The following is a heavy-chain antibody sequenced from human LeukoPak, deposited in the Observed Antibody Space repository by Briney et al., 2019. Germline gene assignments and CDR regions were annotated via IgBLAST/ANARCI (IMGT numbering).Heavy chain of an antibody. CDR1: SGAISTSHW. CDR2: IYGSGNT. V-gene: IGHV4-4*02. CDR3: ATKLSTDSHYFDY. D-gene: IGHD5/OR15-5a*01. Sequence: PSETLSLTCTVSSGAISTSHWLSWVRQPPGKGLEWIGEIYGSGNTNYNPSLKSRVTMSVDKTRNHLSLKLHSVTAADTAVYYCATKLSTDSHYFDYWGQGILVTVSS. J-gene: IGHJ4*02.